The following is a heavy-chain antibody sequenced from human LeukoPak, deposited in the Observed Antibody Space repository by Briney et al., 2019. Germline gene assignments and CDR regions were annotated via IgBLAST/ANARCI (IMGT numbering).Heavy chain of an antibody. CDR3: AKGIVAAAGFYYGMDV. CDR2: ISSGGSTI. D-gene: IGHD6-13*01. V-gene: IGHV3-11*01. J-gene: IGHJ6*02. Sequence: GGSLRLSCAASGFTFNDYYISWIRQAPGKGLEWVSYISSGGSTIYYADSVKGRFTISRDNTKNSLFLQMNSLRAEDTAVYYCAKGIVAAAGFYYGMDVWGQGTTVTVSS. CDR1: GFTFNDYY.